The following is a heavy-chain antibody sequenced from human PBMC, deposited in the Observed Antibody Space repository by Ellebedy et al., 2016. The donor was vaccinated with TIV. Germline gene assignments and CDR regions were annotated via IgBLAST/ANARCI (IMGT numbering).Heavy chain of an antibody. CDR3: ARRSYYGSGSYYNDWYFDL. CDR1: GGSISSYY. D-gene: IGHD3-10*01. Sequence: SETLSLTXTVSGGSISSYYWSWIRQPPGKGLEWIGYIYYSGSTNYNPSLKSRVTISVDTSKSQFSLNLSSVTAADTAVYYCARRSYYGSGSYYNDWYFDLWGRGTLITVSS. J-gene: IGHJ2*01. V-gene: IGHV4-59*08. CDR2: IYYSGST.